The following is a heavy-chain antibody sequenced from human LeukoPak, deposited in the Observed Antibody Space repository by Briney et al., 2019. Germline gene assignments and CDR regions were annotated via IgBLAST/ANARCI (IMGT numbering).Heavy chain of an antibody. Sequence: LPGGSLRLSCAASGFTFSSYWMNWVRQAPGKGLVWVSRIASDGSSTTYADSVKGRFSISRDNAKNTPYLLMNSLRVEDTAVYYCARGRPHGNDYWGQGTLVTVSS. CDR1: GFTFSSYW. D-gene: IGHD4-23*01. CDR3: ARGRPHGNDY. CDR2: IASDGSST. J-gene: IGHJ4*02. V-gene: IGHV3-74*01.